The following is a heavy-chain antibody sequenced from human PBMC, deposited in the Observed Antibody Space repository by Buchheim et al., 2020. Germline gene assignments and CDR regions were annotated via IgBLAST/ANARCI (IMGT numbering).Heavy chain of an antibody. CDR3: ARQEQGYCSSISCYSVGRFQYYFDY. CDR1: GFTFSSYS. J-gene: IGHJ4*02. CDR2: ISESSTSI. D-gene: IGHD2-2*01. Sequence: EVQLVESGGGLVQPGGSLRLSCAASGFTFSSYSMNWVRQAPGKGLEWVSYISESSTSIYYADSVKGRFTISGDNAKNPMYLQMNSLRDEDTAIYYCARQEQGYCSSISCYSVGRFQYYFDYWGQGTL. V-gene: IGHV3-48*02.